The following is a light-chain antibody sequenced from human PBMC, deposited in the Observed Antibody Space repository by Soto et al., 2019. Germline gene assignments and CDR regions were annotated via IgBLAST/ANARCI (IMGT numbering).Light chain of an antibody. CDR1: SGSIASNY. CDR2: EAN. Sequence: NFMLTQPHSVSESPGKTVTIYCTRSSGSIASNYVQWYQQRPGSAPTTVIYEANQRPSGVPDRFSGSIDSSSNSASLTISGLKTEDEADYYCQSYASSKHAVFGGGTQLTVL. CDR3: QSYASSKHAV. V-gene: IGLV6-57*04. J-gene: IGLJ7*01.